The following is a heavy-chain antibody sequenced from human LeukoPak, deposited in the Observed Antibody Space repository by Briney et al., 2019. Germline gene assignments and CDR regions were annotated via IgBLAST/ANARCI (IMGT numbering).Heavy chain of an antibody. Sequence: SETLSLTCTVSGGSISSSSYYWGWIRQPPGKGLEWIGSIYYSGSTYYNPSLKSRVTISVDTSKNQCSLKLSSVTAADTAVYYCARRYSSSWRWFDPWGQGTLVTVSS. V-gene: IGHV4-39*01. J-gene: IGHJ5*02. CDR1: GGSISSSSYY. CDR2: IYYSGST. CDR3: ARRYSSSWRWFDP. D-gene: IGHD6-13*01.